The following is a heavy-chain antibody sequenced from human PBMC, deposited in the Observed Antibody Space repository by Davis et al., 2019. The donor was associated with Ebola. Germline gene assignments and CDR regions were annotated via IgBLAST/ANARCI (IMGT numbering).Heavy chain of an antibody. CDR1: RLIFNNYW. J-gene: IGHJ4*02. D-gene: IGHD3-3*01. CDR2: IKEDGGEK. V-gene: IGHV3-7*01. Sequence: GESLKISCAASRLIFNNYWMSWIRQAPGKGPEWVAIIKEDGGEKYYVDSVKGRFTISRDNAKNSLFLEMNSLRAEDTAVYYCARGQETTIFGVVISSSPLDYWGQGTLVTVSS. CDR3: ARGQETTIFGVVISSSPLDY.